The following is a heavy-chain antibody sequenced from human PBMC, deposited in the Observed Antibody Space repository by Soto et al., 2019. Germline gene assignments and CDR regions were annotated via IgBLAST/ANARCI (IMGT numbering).Heavy chain of an antibody. D-gene: IGHD3-22*01. CDR1: GDSISTFY. Sequence: SETLSLTRTVSGDSISTFYWGWMRQSPGKELEWIGYVYYTGSTNYNPSLKSRVTISVDRSKNQFSLKLTSANAADTAVYYCARGRTVRNYADDSSDYFYFFDYWGQGTQVTVSS. CDR3: ARGRTVRNYADDSSDYFYFFDY. CDR2: VYYTGST. V-gene: IGHV4-59*01. J-gene: IGHJ4*02.